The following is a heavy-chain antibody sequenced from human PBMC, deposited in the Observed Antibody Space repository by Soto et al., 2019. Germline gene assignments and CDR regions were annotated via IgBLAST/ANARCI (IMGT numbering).Heavy chain of an antibody. D-gene: IGHD2-21*01. CDR3: GRRDCGSGNNCEFGAQDFAY. J-gene: IGHJ4*02. CDR1: GFTFSNYD. Sequence: EVQLLESGGGSVQSGGSLRLSCEASGFTFSNYDMSWVRLAPGKGLEWVSSVSSSGSSTLYADSVQGRFTISRDKPKNTLYLQMSSLSAADTAVYYCGRRDCGSGNNCEFGAQDFAYWGQGNLVTVTS. CDR2: VSSSGSST. V-gene: IGHV3-23*01.